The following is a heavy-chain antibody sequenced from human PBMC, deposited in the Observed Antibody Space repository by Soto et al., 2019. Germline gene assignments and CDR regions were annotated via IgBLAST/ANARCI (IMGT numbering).Heavy chain of an antibody. CDR3: ARGVASDILTGYYHNSIDY. Sequence: QVQLQESGPGLVKPSQTLSLTCTVSGGSISSGGYYWSWIRQHPGKGLEWIGYIYYSGSTYYNPSLKSPVTISVDTSKTQFSLKLSSVTAADTAVYYCARGVASDILTGYYHNSIDYWGQGTLVTVSS. V-gene: IGHV4-31*01. CDR1: GGSISSGGYY. D-gene: IGHD3-9*01. J-gene: IGHJ4*02. CDR2: IYYSGST.